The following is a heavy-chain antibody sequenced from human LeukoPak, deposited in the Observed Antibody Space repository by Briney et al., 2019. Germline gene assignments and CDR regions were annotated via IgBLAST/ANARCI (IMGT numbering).Heavy chain of an antibody. D-gene: IGHD6-19*01. V-gene: IGHV5-51*01. J-gene: IGHJ5*02. Sequence: GESLKISCKGSGYSFTSYRIGWVRQMPGKGLEWMGIIYPGDSDTRYSPSFQGQVTISADKSISTAYLQWSSLKASDTAMYYCARSLSLMGSGWYRNWFDPWGQGTLVTVSS. CDR2: IYPGDSDT. CDR1: GYSFTSYR. CDR3: ARSLSLMGSGWYRNWFDP.